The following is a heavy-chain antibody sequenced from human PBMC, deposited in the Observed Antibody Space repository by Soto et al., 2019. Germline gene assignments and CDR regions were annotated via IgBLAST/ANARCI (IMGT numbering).Heavy chain of an antibody. Sequence: DVQLLESGGGLVQPGGSLRLSCAASGFTFNNFAMSWVRLAPGKGLGWVSGITASGYSTYYADSVRGRFTISRDNLKNTLFLQMNSLRAEATAVYYCEKTITFAGGKYFDYWSQGTLVTVSS. D-gene: IGHD3-16*01. CDR3: EKTITFAGGKYFDY. CDR2: ITASGYST. CDR1: GFTFNNFA. J-gene: IGHJ4*02. V-gene: IGHV3-23*01.